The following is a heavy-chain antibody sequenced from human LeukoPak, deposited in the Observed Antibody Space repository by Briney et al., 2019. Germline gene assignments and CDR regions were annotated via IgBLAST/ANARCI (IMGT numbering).Heavy chain of an antibody. V-gene: IGHV3-7*05. J-gene: IGHJ4*02. CDR1: RFTFSSYW. CDR3: AREKYSSSWYFDY. Sequence: GGSLRLSCAVSRFTFSSYWMSWVRRAPGKGLEWVANINQDGSEKYYVDSVKGRFTISRDNAKNSLYLQMNSLRAEDTAVYYCAREKYSSSWYFDYWGQGTLVTVSS. D-gene: IGHD6-13*01. CDR2: INQDGSEK.